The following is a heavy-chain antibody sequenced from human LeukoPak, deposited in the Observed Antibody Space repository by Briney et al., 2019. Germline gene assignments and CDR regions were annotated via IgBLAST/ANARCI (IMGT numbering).Heavy chain of an antibody. Sequence: RGSLRLSCAASGFTFSSNAMTWVRQAPGKGLEWVSVITANGGRTYYADSVKGRFTISRDNSKNTLSLQMNSLRADDTAVYYCAKEGAAPGGGGDYFDYWGQGTLVTVSS. D-gene: IGHD3-10*01. CDR1: GFTFSSNA. J-gene: IGHJ4*02. V-gene: IGHV3-23*01. CDR2: ITANGGRT. CDR3: AKEGAAPGGGGDYFDY.